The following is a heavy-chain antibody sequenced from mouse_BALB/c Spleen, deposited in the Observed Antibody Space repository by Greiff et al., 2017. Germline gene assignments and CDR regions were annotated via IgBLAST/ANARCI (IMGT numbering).Heavy chain of an antibody. CDR1: GYTFTSYW. J-gene: IGHJ4*01. CDR3: ARSHYYGYDAMDY. D-gene: IGHD1-2*01. CDR2: IYPGDGDT. Sequence: VQLQESGAELARPGASVKLSCKASGYTFTSYWMQWVKQRPGQGLEWIGAIYPGDGDTRYTQKFKGKATLTADKSSSTAYMQLSSLASEDSAVYYCARSHYYGYDAMDYWGQGTSVTVSS. V-gene: IGHV1-87*01.